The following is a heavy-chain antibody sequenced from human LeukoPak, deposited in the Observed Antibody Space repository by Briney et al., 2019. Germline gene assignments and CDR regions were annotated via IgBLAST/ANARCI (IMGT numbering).Heavy chain of an antibody. J-gene: IGHJ4*02. Sequence: ASVKVSCKASGGTFSSYAISWVRQAPGQGLEWMGRIIPILGIANYAQKFQGRVTITADKSTSTAYMELSSLRSEDTAVYYCASKYYYDSSGLHWGQGTLVTVSS. V-gene: IGHV1-69*04. CDR1: GGTFSSYA. CDR3: ASKYYYDSSGLH. CDR2: IIPILGIA. D-gene: IGHD3-22*01.